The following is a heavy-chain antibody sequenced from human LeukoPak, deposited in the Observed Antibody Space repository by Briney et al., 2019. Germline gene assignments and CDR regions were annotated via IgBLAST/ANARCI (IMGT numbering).Heavy chain of an antibody. CDR3: ARAGTIVSYYYYAMDV. J-gene: IGHJ6*02. CDR2: ISSSGSTI. Sequence: PGGSLRLSCVASGFTFSNYEMNWVRQAPGKGLEWVSYISSSGSTIYYADSVKGRFTISRDNAEKSLYLQMNNLRVEDTAVYYCARAGTIVSYYYYAMDVWGQGTTVTVSS. CDR1: GFTFSNYE. V-gene: IGHV3-48*03. D-gene: IGHD3-10*01.